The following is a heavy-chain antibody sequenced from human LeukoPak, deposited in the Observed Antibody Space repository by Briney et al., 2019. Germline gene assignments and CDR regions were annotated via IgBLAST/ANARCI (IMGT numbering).Heavy chain of an antibody. V-gene: IGHV3-74*01. D-gene: IGHD2-21*02. CDR1: GFTFSGYA. Sequence: GGSLRLSCAASGFTFSGYAMHWVRQAPGKGLVWVSRIKSDGSITSYADSVMGRFTISRDNARNTLFLEMNSLRAEDSAVYYCARDGFLGPVTAYLDYWGQGTPVTVSS. CDR2: IKSDGSIT. J-gene: IGHJ4*02. CDR3: ARDGFLGPVTAYLDY.